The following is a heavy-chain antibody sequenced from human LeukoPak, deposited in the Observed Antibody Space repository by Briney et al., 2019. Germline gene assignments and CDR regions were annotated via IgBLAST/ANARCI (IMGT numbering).Heavy chain of an antibody. CDR2: IYYSGST. Sequence: SSETLSLTCTVSGGSISSSGYYWGWIRQPPGKGLEWIGTIYYSGSTYYNPSLKSRVTIFVDTSKNQFSLKLNSVTAADTAVYYCARHTSGLDYWGQGTLVTVSS. CDR1: GGSISSSGYY. V-gene: IGHV4-39*01. CDR3: ARHTSGLDY. J-gene: IGHJ4*02. D-gene: IGHD6-19*01.